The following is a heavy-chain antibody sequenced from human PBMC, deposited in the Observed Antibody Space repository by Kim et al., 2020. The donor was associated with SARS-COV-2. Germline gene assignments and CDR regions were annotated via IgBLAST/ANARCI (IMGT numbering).Heavy chain of an antibody. D-gene: IGHD3-9*01. CDR1: GYSFTSYW. J-gene: IGHJ4*02. CDR2: IDPSDFYT. CDR3: ARSGRREPLYYDILTGYSDY. V-gene: IGHV5-10-1*01. Sequence: GESLKISCKGSGYSFTSYWISWVRQMPGKGLEWMGRIDPSDFYTNYSPSFQGHVTISADKSISTAYLQWSSLKASDTAMYYCARSGRREPLYYDILTGYSDYWGQGTLVTVSS.